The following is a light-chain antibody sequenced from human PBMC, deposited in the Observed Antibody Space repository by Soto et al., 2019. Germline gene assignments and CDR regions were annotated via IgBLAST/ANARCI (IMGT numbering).Light chain of an antibody. CDR1: QGLVSSDGITY. Sequence: DVVMTQSPLFLPVTLGQPASISCRSSQGLVSSDGITYLNWFHQRPGQSPRRLIHKVSNRDSGVPDRFSGSGSGTDFTLKISRVEAEDVGIYYCMQATQWPRTFGQGTKVEIK. V-gene: IGKV2-30*01. CDR3: MQATQWPRT. CDR2: KVS. J-gene: IGKJ1*01.